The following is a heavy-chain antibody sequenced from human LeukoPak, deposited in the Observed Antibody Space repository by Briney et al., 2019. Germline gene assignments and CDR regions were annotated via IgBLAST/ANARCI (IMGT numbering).Heavy chain of an antibody. CDR2: IIPIFGTA. Sequence: ASAKVSCKASGGTFSSYAISWVRQAPGQGLEWMGGIIPIFGTANYAQKFQGRVTITADESTSTAYMELSSLRSEDTAVYYCARILSYCGGDCYSPDYWGQGTLVTVSS. CDR3: ARILSYCGGDCYSPDY. J-gene: IGHJ4*02. V-gene: IGHV1-69*01. D-gene: IGHD2-21*01. CDR1: GGTFSSYA.